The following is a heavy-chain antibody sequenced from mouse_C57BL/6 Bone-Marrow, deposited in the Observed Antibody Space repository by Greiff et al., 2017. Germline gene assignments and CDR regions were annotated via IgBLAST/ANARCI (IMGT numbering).Heavy chain of an antibody. Sequence: QVNVKQSGAELVRPGTSVTMSCTASGYTFTNYWIGWAKQRPGHGLEWIGDIYPGGGYTNYNETFKGRSTLTADKSSSTAYMQFSSLTSEDSAIYYCALTMVTSWLAYWGQGTLVTVSA. CDR1: GYTFTNYW. J-gene: IGHJ3*01. V-gene: IGHV1-63*01. D-gene: IGHD2-2*01. CDR2: IYPGGGYT. CDR3: ALTMVTSWLAY.